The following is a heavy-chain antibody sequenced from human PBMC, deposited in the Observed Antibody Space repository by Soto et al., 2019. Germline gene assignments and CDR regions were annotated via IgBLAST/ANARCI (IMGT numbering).Heavy chain of an antibody. D-gene: IGHD2-2*01. CDR2: IYWDDDE. J-gene: IGHJ4*02. V-gene: IGHV2-5*02. CDR1: GFSLSTTAEG. Sequence: QITLKESGPTLVKPTQTLTLTCTFSGFSLSTTAEGVGWIRQLPGKALEWLALIYWDDDERYSPSLKSRLTITKDTSKNQVVLTMTNVDPVDTATYYCAHGSCSSADCYPNPYLDYWGQGILVTVSS. CDR3: AHGSCSSADCYPNPYLDY.